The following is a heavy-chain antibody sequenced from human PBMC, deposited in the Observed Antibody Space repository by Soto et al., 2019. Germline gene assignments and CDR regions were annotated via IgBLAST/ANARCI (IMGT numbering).Heavy chain of an antibody. Sequence: EVQLVESGGGLVQPGRSLRLSCAASGFTFDDYAMHWVRQAPGKGLEWVSGNSWNSGSIGYADSVTARFTISRDNAKNTLYRQMNSLRAENTALYYCAKAPDSSERQGCFVPWGQGTLVTVSS. CDR1: GFTFDDYA. CDR2: NSWNSGSI. D-gene: IGHD6-19*01. V-gene: IGHV3-9*01. CDR3: AKAPDSSERQGCFVP. J-gene: IGHJ5*02.